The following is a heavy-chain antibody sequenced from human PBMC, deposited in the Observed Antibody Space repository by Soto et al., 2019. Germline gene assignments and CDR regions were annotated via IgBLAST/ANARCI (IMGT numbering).Heavy chain of an antibody. J-gene: IGHJ4*02. V-gene: IGHV3-48*02. D-gene: IGHD3-10*01. CDR2: ISSSSSTT. Sequence: EVQLVESGGGLVQPGGSLRLSCAASGFTFTTYSMNWVRQAPGKGLEWVSYISSSSSTTYYADSVKGRFTISRDNAKNLRYLQMNSLRDEDTAVYYCARDAGSWGYWGQGTLVTVSS. CDR3: ARDAGSWGY. CDR1: GFTFTTYS.